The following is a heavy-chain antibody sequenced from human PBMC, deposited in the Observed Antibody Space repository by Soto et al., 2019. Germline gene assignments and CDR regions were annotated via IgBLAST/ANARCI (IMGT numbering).Heavy chain of an antibody. CDR2: TYYRSQWHN. V-gene: IGHV6-1*01. J-gene: IGHJ3*02. CDR1: GDSVSSNSAT. Sequence: SQTLSLTCAISGDSVSSNSATCNWIRQSPSRGLEWLGRTYYRSQWHNDYAESVKSRITINPDTSKNQFSLQLNSVTPEDTAVYYCARERGFLSEAFDIWGRGTMVTVSS. CDR3: ARERGFLSEAFDI. D-gene: IGHD3-10*01.